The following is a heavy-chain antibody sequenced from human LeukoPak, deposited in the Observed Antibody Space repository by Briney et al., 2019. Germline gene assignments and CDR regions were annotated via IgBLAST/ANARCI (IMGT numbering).Heavy chain of an antibody. CDR1: GVTVSSNY. V-gene: IGHV3-66*01. CDR3: ASWGKDHDAFDI. CDR2: IYSGGST. Sequence: GGSLRLSCAASGVTVSSNYMSWVRQAPGKGLEWVSGIYSGGSTYYADSVKGRFTISRDNSKNTLYLQMNSLRAEDTAVYYRASWGKDHDAFDIWGQGTMVTVSS. J-gene: IGHJ3*02. D-gene: IGHD7-27*01.